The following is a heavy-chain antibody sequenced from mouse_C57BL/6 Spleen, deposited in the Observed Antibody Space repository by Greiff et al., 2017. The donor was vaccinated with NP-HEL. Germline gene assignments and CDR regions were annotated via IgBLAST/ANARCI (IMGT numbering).Heavy chain of an antibody. Sequence: DVHLVESGPGLVKPSQSLSLTCSVTGYSITSGYYWNWLRQFPGNKLEWMGYISYDGSNKYNPSLKNRISITRDTSNNQFFLKLNSVTTEDTATYYCARDQGYRGMDYWGQGTSVTVSS. CDR2: ISYDGSN. CDR1: GYSITSGYY. V-gene: IGHV3-6*01. J-gene: IGHJ4*01. D-gene: IGHD3-1*01. CDR3: ARDQGYRGMDY.